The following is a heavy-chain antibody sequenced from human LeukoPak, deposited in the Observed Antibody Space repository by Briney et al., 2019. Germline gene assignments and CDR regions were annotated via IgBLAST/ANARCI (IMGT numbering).Heavy chain of an antibody. Sequence: GGSLRLSCAASGFTFSSYSRRWVRQAPGKGLEWVGVISYDGSNKYYVDSVNVRCSIASDTYITTLSLHMKIIRAEDEVMYECARASSIVAGRAVGYWGQGTLVTASS. CDR1: GFTFSSYS. CDR3: ARASSIVAGRAVGY. CDR2: ISYDGSNK. J-gene: IGHJ4*02. D-gene: IGHD6-6*01. V-gene: IGHV3-30-3*01.